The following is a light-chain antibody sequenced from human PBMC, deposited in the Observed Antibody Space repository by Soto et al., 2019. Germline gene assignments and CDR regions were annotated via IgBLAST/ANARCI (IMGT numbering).Light chain of an antibody. CDR1: SSDVGGYNY. CDR3: CSYAGSYTVV. CDR2: DVS. J-gene: IGLJ2*01. Sequence: QSVLTQPRSVSGSPGQSVTISCTGTSSDVGGYNYVSWYQQHPGKAPKLMIYDVSKRPSGVPDRFSGSKSGNTASLTISGFQAEDEADYYCCSYAGSYTVVFGGGTKVTVL. V-gene: IGLV2-11*01.